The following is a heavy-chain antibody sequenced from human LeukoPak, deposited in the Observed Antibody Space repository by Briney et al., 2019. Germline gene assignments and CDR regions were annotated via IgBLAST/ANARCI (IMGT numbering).Heavy chain of an antibody. J-gene: IGHJ4*02. CDR3: ARGANGSGSY. Sequence: KPGGSLRPSCAASGFTFSSYSMNWVRQAPGKGLEWVSSISSSSSYIYYADSVKGRFTISRDNAKNSLYLQMNSLRAEDTAVYYCARGANGSGSYWGQGTLVTVSS. CDR1: GFTFSSYS. D-gene: IGHD6-19*01. CDR2: ISSSSSYI. V-gene: IGHV3-21*01.